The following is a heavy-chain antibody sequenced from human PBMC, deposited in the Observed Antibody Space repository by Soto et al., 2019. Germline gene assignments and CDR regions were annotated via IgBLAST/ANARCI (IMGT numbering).Heavy chain of an antibody. V-gene: IGHV3-23*01. Sequence: EVQLLESGGGLVQPGGSLRLSCAASGFTFSSYAMNWVRQAPGKGLEWVSAISGSGGSTYYADSVKGRFTISRDNSKNTMYLQMNSLRAEDTAVYYCAKGAVVRGVYDLDYWGQGTLVTVSS. J-gene: IGHJ4*02. CDR2: ISGSGGST. CDR3: AKGAVVRGVYDLDY. CDR1: GFTFSSYA. D-gene: IGHD3-10*01.